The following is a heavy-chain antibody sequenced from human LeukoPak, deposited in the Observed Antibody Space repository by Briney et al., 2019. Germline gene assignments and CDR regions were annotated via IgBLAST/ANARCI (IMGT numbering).Heavy chain of an antibody. Sequence: GGSLRLSCAASGFTLSSYDMHWVRQATGKGLEWVSAIGTAGDTYYPGSVKGRFTISRENAKNSLYLQMNSLRAGDTAVYYCARSDCTNGVCYHSAFDYWGQGTLVTVSS. D-gene: IGHD2-8*01. CDR1: GFTLSSYD. CDR3: ARSDCTNGVCYHSAFDY. J-gene: IGHJ4*02. V-gene: IGHV3-13*01. CDR2: IGTAGDT.